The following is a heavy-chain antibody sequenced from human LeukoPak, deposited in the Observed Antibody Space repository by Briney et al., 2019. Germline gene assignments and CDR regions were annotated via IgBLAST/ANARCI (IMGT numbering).Heavy chain of an antibody. V-gene: IGHV4-39*07. D-gene: IGHD2-21*02. J-gene: IGHJ4*02. CDR3: ARLPGYCGGDCYSDY. CDR1: GGSISSSSYY. CDR2: IYFSGST. Sequence: PSETLSLTCTVSGGSISSSSYYWGWIRQPPGKGLEWIGTIYFSGSTYYNPSLKSRVTISVDTSKNQFSLKLSSVTAADTAVYYCARLPGYCGGDCYSDYWGQGTLVTVSS.